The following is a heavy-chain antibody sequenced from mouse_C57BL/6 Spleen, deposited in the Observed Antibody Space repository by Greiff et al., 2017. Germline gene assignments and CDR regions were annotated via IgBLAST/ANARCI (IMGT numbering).Heavy chain of an antibody. CDR1: GFTFSSYA. CDR3: AREGPFYYGSSTLFAY. J-gene: IGHJ3*01. CDR2: ISDGGSYT. V-gene: IGHV5-4*01. D-gene: IGHD1-1*01. Sequence: EVMLVESGGGLVKPGGSLKLSCAASGFTFSSYAMSWVRQTPEKRLEWVATISDGGSYTYYPDNVKGRFTISRDNAKNNLYLQMSHLKSEETAMYYCAREGPFYYGSSTLFAYWGQGTLVTVSA.